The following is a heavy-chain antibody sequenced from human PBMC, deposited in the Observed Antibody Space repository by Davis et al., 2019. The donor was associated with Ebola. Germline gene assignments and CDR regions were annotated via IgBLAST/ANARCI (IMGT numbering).Heavy chain of an antibody. CDR1: GGSISSYY. Sequence: PGGSLRLSCAVSGGSISSYYWSWIRQPPGKGLEWIGEINHSGSTNYNPSLKSRVTISVDTSKNQFSLKLSSVTAADTAVYYCARIDRPHTHQYYFDYWGQGTLVTVSS. CDR2: INHSGST. D-gene: IGHD2-2*01. J-gene: IGHJ4*02. V-gene: IGHV4-34*01. CDR3: ARIDRPHTHQYYFDY.